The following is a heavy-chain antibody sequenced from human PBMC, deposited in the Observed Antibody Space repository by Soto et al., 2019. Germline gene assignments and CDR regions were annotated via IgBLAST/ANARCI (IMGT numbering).Heavy chain of an antibody. Sequence: TGGSLRLSCTGSGFIFGDAWLSWVRQAPGKGLEWVARVTRRTVGETTDYAAPVTGRFTISRDVSKPTVYLQMNSLKIEDTGIYYCVAGSPFEYWGQGTLVTVSS. J-gene: IGHJ4*02. CDR2: VTRRTVGETT. CDR3: VAGSPFEY. V-gene: IGHV3-15*05. CDR1: GFIFGDAW. D-gene: IGHD1-26*01.